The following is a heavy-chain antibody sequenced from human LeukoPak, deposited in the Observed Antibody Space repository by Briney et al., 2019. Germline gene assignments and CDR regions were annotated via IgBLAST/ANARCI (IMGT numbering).Heavy chain of an antibody. V-gene: IGHV1-8*01. D-gene: IGHD4-17*01. CDR3: ARDWETTVTTGDWFDP. J-gene: IGHJ5*02. CDR1: GYTFTSYD. CDR2: MNPNSGNT. Sequence: ASVKVSCKASGYTFTSYDINWVRQATGQGLEWMGWMNPNSGNTGYAQKFQGRVTMTRNTSISTAYMELSSLRSEDTAVYYCARDWETTVTTGDWFDPWGQGTLVTVSS.